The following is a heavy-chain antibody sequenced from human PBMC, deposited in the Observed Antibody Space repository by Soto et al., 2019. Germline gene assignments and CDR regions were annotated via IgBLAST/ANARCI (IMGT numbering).Heavy chain of an antibody. D-gene: IGHD4-17*01. V-gene: IGHV4-59*01. CDR2: IYYVLST. CDR3: VRLPWADYGGIFDP. J-gene: IGHJ5*02. CDR1: GGSIISYY. Sequence: SETLSLTCTVSGGSIISYYCSWIRQPPLEVLEGVGCIYYVLSTNYGPSLKSRGTGSLDTAKKQVSRKLGSGTAAYTSVYYCVRLPWADYGGIFDPWGQGTLVTVSS.